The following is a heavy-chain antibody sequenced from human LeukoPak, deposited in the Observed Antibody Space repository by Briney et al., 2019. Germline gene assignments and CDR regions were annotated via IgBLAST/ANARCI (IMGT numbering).Heavy chain of an antibody. J-gene: IGHJ4*02. CDR3: VSFYETY. CDR2: INSDGSWT. CDR1: VNYW. V-gene: IGHV3-74*01. D-gene: IGHD2/OR15-2a*01. Sequence: GGSLRLSCAASVNYWKHWVRQVPGKGLVWVSHINSDGSWTSYADSVKGRFTISKDNAKNTVYLQMNSLRAEDTAVYYCVSFYETYWGRGTLVTVSS.